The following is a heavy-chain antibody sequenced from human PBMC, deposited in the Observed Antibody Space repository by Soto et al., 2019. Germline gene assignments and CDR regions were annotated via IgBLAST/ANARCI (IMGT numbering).Heavy chain of an antibody. D-gene: IGHD3-22*01. CDR1: GFTFTSYA. Sequence: EVQLLQSGGGLVQPGGSLRLSCAASGFTFTSYAMSWVRQAPGKGLEWVSTISGTGGSTYYPDSVKGRFTISRGNSQNRVYLQINCLIAADAAVYYRATKMPSGYYWFDYWGQGSPVTVSS. CDR2: ISGTGGST. V-gene: IGHV3-23*01. J-gene: IGHJ4*02. CDR3: ATKMPSGYYWFDY.